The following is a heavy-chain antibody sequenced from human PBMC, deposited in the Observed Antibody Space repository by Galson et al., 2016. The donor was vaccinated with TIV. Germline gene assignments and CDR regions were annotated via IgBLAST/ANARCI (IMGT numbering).Heavy chain of an antibody. Sequence: ETLSLTCAVSGYSITSGYYWGWIRQPPGKGLEWIGSIYHSGGTYYNPSLKSRVTISVDTSKTQFSLNLSSVTAADTAVYYCARDKNDYGVDAFDIWGQGTMVIVSS. CDR2: IYHSGGT. CDR1: GYSITSGYY. D-gene: IGHD4-17*01. V-gene: IGHV4-38-2*02. CDR3: ARDKNDYGVDAFDI. J-gene: IGHJ3*02.